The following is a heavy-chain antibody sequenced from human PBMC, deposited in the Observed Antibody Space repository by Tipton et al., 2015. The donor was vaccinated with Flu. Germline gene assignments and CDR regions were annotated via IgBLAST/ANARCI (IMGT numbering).Heavy chain of an antibody. J-gene: IGHJ4*02. D-gene: IGHD6-13*01. Sequence: LRLSCTISGDSIRSDYYWGWIRQPPGKGLEWIGRIYTSGSTNYSPSLKSRVTISVDTSKNQFSLKLSSVTAADTAVYYCARADSSSSKHFDYWGQGTLVTVSS. CDR3: ARADSSSSKHFDY. V-gene: IGHV4-61*02. CDR1: GDSIRSDYY. CDR2: IYTSGST.